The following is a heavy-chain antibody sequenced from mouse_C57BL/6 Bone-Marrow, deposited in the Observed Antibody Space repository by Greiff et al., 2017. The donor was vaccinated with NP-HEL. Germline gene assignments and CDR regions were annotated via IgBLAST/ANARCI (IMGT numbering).Heavy chain of an antibody. D-gene: IGHD2-1*01. CDR2: INPSNGGT. J-gene: IGHJ1*03. CDR3: ARGSLYGNWYFDV. CDR1: GYTFTSYW. Sequence: QVQLKQPGTELVKPGASVKLSCKASGYTFTSYWMHWVKQRPGQGLEWIGNINPSNGGTNYNEKFKSKATLTVDKSSSTAYMQLSSLTSEDSAVYDCARGSLYGNWYFDVWGTGTTVTVSS. V-gene: IGHV1-53*01.